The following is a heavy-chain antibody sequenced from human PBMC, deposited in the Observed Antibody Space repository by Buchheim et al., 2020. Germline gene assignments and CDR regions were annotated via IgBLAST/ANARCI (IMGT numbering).Heavy chain of an antibody. D-gene: IGHD3-22*01. CDR1: GGSFSGYY. CDR3: ARRGGYYDSSGYYWDYYYYGMDV. V-gene: IGHV4-34*01. CDR2: INHSGST. J-gene: IGHJ6*02. Sequence: QVQLQQWGAGLLKPSETLSLTCAVYGGSFSGYYWSWIRQPPGKGLEWIGEINHSGSTHYNPSLKSRVTISVDTSKNQFSLKLSSVTAADTAVYYCARRGGYYDSSGYYWDYYYYGMDVWGQGTT.